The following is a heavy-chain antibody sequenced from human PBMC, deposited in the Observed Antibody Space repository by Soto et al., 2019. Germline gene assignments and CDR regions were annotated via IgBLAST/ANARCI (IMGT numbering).Heavy chain of an antibody. D-gene: IGHD3-10*01. J-gene: IGHJ3*02. CDR1: GGSISSGGYY. V-gene: IGHV4-31*03. Sequence: SETLSLTCTVSGGSISSGGYYWSWIRQHPGKGLEWIGYIYYSGSTYYNPSLKSRVTISVDTSKNQFSLKLSSVTAADTAVYYCARARTYYYGSGSYYPDEGLDAFDIWGQGTMVT. CDR2: IYYSGST. CDR3: ARARTYYYGSGSYYPDEGLDAFDI.